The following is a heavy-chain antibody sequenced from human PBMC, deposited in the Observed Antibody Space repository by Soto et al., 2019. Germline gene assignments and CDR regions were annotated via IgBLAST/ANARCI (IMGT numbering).Heavy chain of an antibody. D-gene: IGHD3-3*01. CDR2: INAGNGNT. Sequence: QVQLVQSGAEVKKPGASVKVSCKASGYTFTSYAMHWVRQAPGQRLEWMGWINAGNGNTKYSQKFQGRVTITRDSPACAAYMELSSLRSEDTAVYYCAREGTIFGLGTHYGMDVWGQGTTVTVSS. CDR1: GYTFTSYA. CDR3: AREGTIFGLGTHYGMDV. J-gene: IGHJ6*02. V-gene: IGHV1-3*01.